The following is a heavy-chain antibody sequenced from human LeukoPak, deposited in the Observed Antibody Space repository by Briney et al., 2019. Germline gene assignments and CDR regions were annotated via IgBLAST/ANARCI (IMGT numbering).Heavy chain of an antibody. V-gene: IGHV4-39*01. J-gene: IGHJ4*02. CDR1: GDSVSTNLYY. CDR2: LFHSGTT. D-gene: IGHD6-6*01. Sequence: ASETLSLTRTVSGDSVSTNLYYWGWIRQPPGKGLEWIGNLFHSGTTYYNPSLKSRVSISVDTSKNQFSLKLNSVTAADTAVYYCARQGYGRSSFFDHWGQGTLVTVSS. CDR3: ARQGYGRSSFFDH.